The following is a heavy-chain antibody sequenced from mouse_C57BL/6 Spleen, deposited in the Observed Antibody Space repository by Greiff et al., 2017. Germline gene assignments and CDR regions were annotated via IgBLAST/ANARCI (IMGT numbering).Heavy chain of an antibody. V-gene: IGHV1-50*01. CDR3: ARYGNYVRYFDY. CDR1: GYTFTSYW. CDR2: IDPSDSYT. D-gene: IGHD2-1*01. J-gene: IGHJ2*01. Sequence: QVQLKESGAELVKPGASVKLSCKASGYTFTSYWMQWVKQRPGQGLEWIGEIDPSDSYTNYNQKFKGKATLTVDTSSSTAYMQLSSLTSEDSAVYYCARYGNYVRYFDYWGQGTTLTVSS.